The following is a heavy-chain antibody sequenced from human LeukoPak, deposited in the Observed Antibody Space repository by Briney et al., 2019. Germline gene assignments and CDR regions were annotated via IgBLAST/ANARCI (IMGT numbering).Heavy chain of an antibody. D-gene: IGHD3-22*01. CDR3: ARDLYDSSGYYHDY. CDR1: GFTFSIYA. J-gene: IGHJ4*02. CDR2: ISSNGGST. Sequence: GGSLRLSCAASGFTFSIYAMHWVRQAPGKGLEYVSAISSNGGSTYYANSVKGRFTISRDNSKNTLYLQMGSLRAEDMAVYYCARDLYDSSGYYHDYWGQGTLVTVSS. V-gene: IGHV3-64*01.